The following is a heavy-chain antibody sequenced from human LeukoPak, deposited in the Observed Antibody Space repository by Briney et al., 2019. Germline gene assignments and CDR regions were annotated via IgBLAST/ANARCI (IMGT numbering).Heavy chain of an antibody. CDR1: GGSFSGYY. CDR2: INHSGST. J-gene: IGHJ5*02. CDR3: ARGEDEAAAVWFDP. V-gene: IGHV4-34*01. Sequence: SETLSLTCAVYGGSFSGYYWSWIRQPPGKGLEWIGEINHSGSTNYNPSLKSRVTISVDASKNQFSLKLSSVTAADTAVYYCARGEDEAAAVWFDPWGQGTLVTVSS. D-gene: IGHD6-13*01.